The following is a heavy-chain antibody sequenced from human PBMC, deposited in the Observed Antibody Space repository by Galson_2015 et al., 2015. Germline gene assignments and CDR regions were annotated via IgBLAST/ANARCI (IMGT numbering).Heavy chain of an antibody. D-gene: IGHD3-10*01. CDR1: GGTFSSYG. Sequence: SVKVSCTASGGTFSSYGISWVRQAPGQGLEWMGGIIAIVGTANYAQKFQGRVTITADESTSTAYMELSSLRSEDTAVYYCAREPHYYGSGSYYSRDNWFDPWGQGTLVTVSS. V-gene: IGHV1-69*13. CDR2: IIAIVGTA. J-gene: IGHJ5*02. CDR3: AREPHYYGSGSYYSRDNWFDP.